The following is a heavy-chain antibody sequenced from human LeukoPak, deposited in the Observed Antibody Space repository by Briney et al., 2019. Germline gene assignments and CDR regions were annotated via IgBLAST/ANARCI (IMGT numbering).Heavy chain of an antibody. CDR1: GGSISSSTYY. Sequence: SETLSLTCTVSGGSISSSTYYWGWIRQPPGKGLEWIGSVYYSGSTYYNPSLKSRVTISVDTSKNQFSLKLSSVTAADTAVYYCARQRRGSSGYYYPWFDPWGQGTLVTVSS. D-gene: IGHD3-22*01. V-gene: IGHV4-39*01. CDR2: VYYSGST. CDR3: ARQRRGSSGYYYPWFDP. J-gene: IGHJ5*02.